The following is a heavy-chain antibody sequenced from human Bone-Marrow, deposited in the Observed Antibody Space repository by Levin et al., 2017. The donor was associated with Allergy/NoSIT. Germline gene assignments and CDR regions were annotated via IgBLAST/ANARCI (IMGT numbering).Heavy chain of an antibody. D-gene: IGHD1-26*01. Sequence: GGSLRLSCAASGFTFHYYDIHWVRQAPGKGLQWVALVYYEGSNIYYADAVKGRFTISRDNSKSTVYLQMNNLRAEDSAMYYCARRPGRSEPRTKTMKKYYFDYWGQGTRVTVSS. CDR2: VYYEGSNI. V-gene: IGHV3-30*12. CDR1: GFTFHYYD. CDR3: ARRPGRSEPRTKTMKKYYFDY. J-gene: IGHJ4*02.